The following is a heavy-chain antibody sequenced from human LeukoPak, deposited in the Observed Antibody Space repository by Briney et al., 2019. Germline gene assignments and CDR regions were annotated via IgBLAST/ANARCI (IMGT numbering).Heavy chain of an antibody. J-gene: IGHJ4*02. V-gene: IGHV3-21*01. CDR2: ISSSSSYI. D-gene: IGHD3-22*01. CDR3: ARGRVDFYYDSSGYSLPFDY. CDR1: GFTFSSYS. Sequence: GGSLRLSCAASGFTFSSYSMSWVRQAPGKGLEWVSSISSSSSYIYYADSVKGRFTISRDNAKNSLYLQMNSLRAEDTAVYYCARGRVDFYYDSSGYSLPFDYWGQGTLVTVSS.